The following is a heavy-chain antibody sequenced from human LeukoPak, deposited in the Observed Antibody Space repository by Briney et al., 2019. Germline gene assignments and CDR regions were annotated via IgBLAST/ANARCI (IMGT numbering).Heavy chain of an antibody. J-gene: IGHJ4*02. Sequence: GASVKVSCKASGYTFTSYGISWGRQAPGQGLEWMGWISAYNGNTNCAQKLQGRVTMTTDTSTSTAYMELRSLRSDDTAVYYCARGPLYYDFWSGYYFFDYWGQGTLVTVSS. CDR1: GYTFTSYG. V-gene: IGHV1-18*01. CDR2: ISAYNGNT. CDR3: ARGPLYYDFWSGYYFFDY. D-gene: IGHD3-3*01.